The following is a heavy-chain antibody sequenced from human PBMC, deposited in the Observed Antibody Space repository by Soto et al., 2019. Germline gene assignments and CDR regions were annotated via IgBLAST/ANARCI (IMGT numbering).Heavy chain of an antibody. V-gene: IGHV4-39*01. CDR1: GGSISNPIYY. CDR3: AGRPSLFFFEIFSGGLSVYNGLAP. CDR2: IFYSGSA. D-gene: IGHD3-10*01. Sequence: SETLSLTCSVSGGSISNPIYYWAWIRQPPGKGLEWIGSIFYSGSAYYNPSLKSRVTMSVDTSQNQFSLKLSSVTAADTAVYYCAGRPSLFFFEIFSGGLSVYNGLAPGGRGPWVPVSS. J-gene: IGHJ5*02.